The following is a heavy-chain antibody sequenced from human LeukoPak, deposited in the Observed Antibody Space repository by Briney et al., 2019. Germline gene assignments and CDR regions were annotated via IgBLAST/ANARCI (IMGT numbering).Heavy chain of an antibody. Sequence: GGSRRLSCATSGFTFTDYAMNWVRQAPGKGLEWVSAISGIATGGNTYYRDSVKGQFTISRDNSKNMLYLEMNSLRAEDTAVYYCAKGTTDYGSGYGMDVWGKGTTVTVSS. CDR1: GFTFTDYA. CDR2: ISGIATGGNT. V-gene: IGHV3-23*01. CDR3: AKGTTDYGSGYGMDV. D-gene: IGHD3-10*01. J-gene: IGHJ6*04.